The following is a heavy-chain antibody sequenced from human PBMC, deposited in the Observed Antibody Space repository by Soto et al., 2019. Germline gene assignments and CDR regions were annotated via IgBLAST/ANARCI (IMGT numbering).Heavy chain of an antibody. CDR1: GFTFSDYY. CDR2: ISSSGSTI. D-gene: IGHD6-13*01. CDR3: ASHSSSWYDFRREFRDY. Sequence: QVQLVESGGGLVKPGGSLRLSCAASGFTFSDYYMSWIRQAPGKGLEWVSYISSSGSTIYYADSVKGRFTISRDNAKNSLDLQMNSLRAEDTAVYYCASHSSSWYDFRREFRDYWGQGTLVTVSS. V-gene: IGHV3-11*01. J-gene: IGHJ4*02.